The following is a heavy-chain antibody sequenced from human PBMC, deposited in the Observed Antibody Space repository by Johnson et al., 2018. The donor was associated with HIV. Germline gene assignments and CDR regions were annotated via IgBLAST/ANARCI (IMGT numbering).Heavy chain of an antibody. Sequence: QVQLVESGGGLVKPGGSLRLSCAASGFTFSDYYMSWIRQAPGKGLEWVSYISSRGSTIYYADSVKGRFTISRDNAKNALYVQMNSLRAEDTAVYYCARGIPNLPITGTRGFDIWGQGTMVTVSS. CDR3: ARGIPNLPITGTRGFDI. D-gene: IGHD1-20*01. CDR1: GFTFSDYY. J-gene: IGHJ3*02. V-gene: IGHV3-11*04. CDR2: ISSRGSTI.